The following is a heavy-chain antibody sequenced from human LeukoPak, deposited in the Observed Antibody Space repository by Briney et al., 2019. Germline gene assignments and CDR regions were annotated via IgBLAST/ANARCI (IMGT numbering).Heavy chain of an antibody. D-gene: IGHD5-18*01. V-gene: IGHV1-69*04. CDR3: ARTRAMADFDY. CDR2: IIPILGIA. CDR1: GGTSSSYA. Sequence: ASVKVSCKASGGTSSSYAISWVRQAPGQGLEWMGRIIPILGIANYAQKFQGRVTITADKSTSTAYMELSSLRSEDTAVYYCARTRAMADFDYWGQGTLVTVSS. J-gene: IGHJ4*02.